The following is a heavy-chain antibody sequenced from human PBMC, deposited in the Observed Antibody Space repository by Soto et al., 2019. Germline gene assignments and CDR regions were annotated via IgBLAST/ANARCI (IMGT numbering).Heavy chain of an antibody. CDR1: GDSVSSGSYY. Sequence: QVQLQESGPGLVKPSETLSLTCTVSGDSVSSGSYYWTWIRQPPGKGLEWIGYLYYTGTTNYNPSLKCRVTMSRASSRRHLSLRLRSVTAADTALYFCARTLCSTASWPAHGMDVWRPGPSVNASS. CDR3: ARTLCSTASWPAHGMDV. CDR2: LYYTGTT. V-gene: IGHV4-61*03. D-gene: IGHD3-10*02. J-gene: IGHJ6*02.